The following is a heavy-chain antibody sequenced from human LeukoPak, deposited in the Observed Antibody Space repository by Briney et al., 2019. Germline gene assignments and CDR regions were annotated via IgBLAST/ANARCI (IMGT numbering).Heavy chain of an antibody. D-gene: IGHD6-19*01. J-gene: IGHJ4*02. CDR3: ARHPPQWLVPGYFDY. Sequence: PSETLSLTCTVSGGSISSYYWSWIRQPPGKGLEWIGYIYYSGSTSYNPSLKSRVTISVDTSKNQFSLKLSSVTAADTAVYYCARHPPQWLVPGYFDYWGQGTLVTVSS. CDR2: IYYSGST. CDR1: GGSISSYY. V-gene: IGHV4-59*01.